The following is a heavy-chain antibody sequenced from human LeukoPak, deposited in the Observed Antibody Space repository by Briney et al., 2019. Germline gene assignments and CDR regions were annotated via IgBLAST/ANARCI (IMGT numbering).Heavy chain of an antibody. J-gene: IGHJ6*04. CDR2: ITASSTAI. V-gene: IGHV3-21*01. CDR3: AELGITMIGGV. D-gene: IGHD3-10*02. Sequence: GGSLRLSCAASGYTFNTYTMNWVREAPGKGLEWVSSITASSTAIYSADSVKGRFTISRDNAKNSLYLQMNSLRAEDTAVYYCAELGITMIGGVWGKGTTVTISS. CDR1: GYTFNTYT.